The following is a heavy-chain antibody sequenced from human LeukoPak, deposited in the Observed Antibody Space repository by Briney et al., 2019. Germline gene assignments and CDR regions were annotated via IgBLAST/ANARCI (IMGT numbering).Heavy chain of an antibody. D-gene: IGHD3-3*01. CDR2: MNPNSGNT. CDR3: AREGYYDFWSGYYTYYYYMDV. CDR1: GYTFTSYD. Sequence: ASVKVSCKASGYTFTSYDINWVRQATGQGLEWMGWMNPNSGNTGYAQKFQGRVTMTRNTSISTAYMELSSLRSEGTAVYYCAREGYYDFWSGYYTYYYYMDVWGKGTTVTVSS. V-gene: IGHV1-8*01. J-gene: IGHJ6*03.